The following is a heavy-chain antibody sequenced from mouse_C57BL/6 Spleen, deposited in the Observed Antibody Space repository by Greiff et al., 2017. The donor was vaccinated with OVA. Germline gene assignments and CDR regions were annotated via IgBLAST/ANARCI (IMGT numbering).Heavy chain of an antibody. J-gene: IGHJ4*01. D-gene: IGHD1-1*01. CDR2: IDPSDSYT. Sequence: QVQLQQPGAELVKPGASVKLSCKASGYTFPSYWMQWVTQRPGQGLEWIGEIDPSDSYTNYNHKVKGKATLTVDTSASTAYMQLSSLTTEDSAVYYCARGENSCGSSYVYAMDYWGQGTSVTVSS. CDR1: GYTFPSYW. V-gene: IGHV1-50*01. CDR3: ARGENSCGSSYVYAMDY.